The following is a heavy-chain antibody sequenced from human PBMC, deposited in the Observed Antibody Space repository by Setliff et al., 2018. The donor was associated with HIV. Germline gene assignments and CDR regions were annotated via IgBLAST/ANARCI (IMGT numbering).Heavy chain of an antibody. Sequence: GGSLRLSCAASGFTFDSFWMHWVRQAPGKGLAWISRVSIDGSTKTYADSVKDRFTISRDNAKNTLYLQMNSLRAEDTGVYYCHSGYDAEEQSYFDYWGQGTLVTVSS. CDR2: VSIDGSTK. D-gene: IGHD5-12*01. CDR3: HSGYDAEEQSYFDY. V-gene: IGHV3-74*03. CDR1: GFTFDSFW. J-gene: IGHJ4*02.